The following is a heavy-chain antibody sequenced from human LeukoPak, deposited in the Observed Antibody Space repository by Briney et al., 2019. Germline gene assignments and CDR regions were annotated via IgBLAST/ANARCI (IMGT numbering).Heavy chain of an antibody. Sequence: GGSLRLSCAASRFTFSDYYMSWIRQAPGKGLEWVSYISSTGSTKYYADSVKGRFTISRDNAKNSLYLQMNSLRAEDTAVYYCASGFWFGDLGRSLPFDYWGQGTLVTVSS. CDR1: RFTFSDYY. J-gene: IGHJ4*02. V-gene: IGHV3-11*01. CDR3: ASGFWFGDLGRSLPFDY. D-gene: IGHD3-10*01. CDR2: ISSTGSTK.